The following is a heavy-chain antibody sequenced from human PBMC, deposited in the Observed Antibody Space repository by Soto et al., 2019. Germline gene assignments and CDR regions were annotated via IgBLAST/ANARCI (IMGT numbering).Heavy chain of an antibody. D-gene: IGHD3-10*01. V-gene: IGHV4-61*01. CDR3: ARGGITMVRGADYGMDV. CDR2: IYYSGST. J-gene: IGHJ6*02. Sequence: SETLSLTCTVSGGSVSSGSYYWSWIRQPPGKGLEWIGYIYYSGSTNYNPSLKSRVTISEDTSKNQFSLKLSSVTAADTAVYYCARGGITMVRGADYGMDVWGQGTTVTVSS. CDR1: GGSVSSGSYY.